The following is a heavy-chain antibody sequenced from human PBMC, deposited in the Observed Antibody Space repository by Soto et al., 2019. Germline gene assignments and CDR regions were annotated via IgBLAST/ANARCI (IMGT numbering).Heavy chain of an antibody. Sequence: ASVKVSCKASGYTFTSYYMHWVRQAPGQGLEWMGIINPSGGSTSYAQKLQGRVTMTRDTSTSTVYMELSSLRSEDTAVYYCARDYARAGTRYYYYYGMDVWGQGTTVSVSS. D-gene: IGHD6-19*01. CDR3: ARDYARAGTRYYYYYGMDV. V-gene: IGHV1-46*01. CDR2: INPSGGST. J-gene: IGHJ6*02. CDR1: GYTFTSYY.